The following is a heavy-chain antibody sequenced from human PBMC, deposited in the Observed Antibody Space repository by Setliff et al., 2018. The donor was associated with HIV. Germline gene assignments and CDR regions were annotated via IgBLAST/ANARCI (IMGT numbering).Heavy chain of an antibody. CDR3: ARSPRGYGFDY. V-gene: IGHV5-51*01. CDR1: GYNFTNYW. D-gene: IGHD5-18*01. J-gene: IGHJ4*02. Sequence: GESLKISCQGSGYNFTNYWIGWARQMPEKDLEYMGIIYPEDSDTRYTPSFQGQVTISADKSISTAYLQWSTLKASDTAMYYCARSPRGYGFDYWGQGTLVTVSS. CDR2: IYPEDSDT.